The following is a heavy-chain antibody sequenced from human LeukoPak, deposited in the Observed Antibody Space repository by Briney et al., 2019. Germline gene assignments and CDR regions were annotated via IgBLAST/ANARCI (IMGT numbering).Heavy chain of an antibody. D-gene: IGHD3-22*01. V-gene: IGHV4-59*01. CDR2: IFSTGIT. CDR3: ARFIGSSGYYDY. Sequence: SETLSLTCTVSGGSISSYYWSWIRQPPGKGLELIGYIFSTGITDYNPSLKSRVTISVDTSKNQFSLKLSSVTAADTAVYYCARFIGSSGYYDYWGQGTLVTVPS. J-gene: IGHJ4*02. CDR1: GGSISSYY.